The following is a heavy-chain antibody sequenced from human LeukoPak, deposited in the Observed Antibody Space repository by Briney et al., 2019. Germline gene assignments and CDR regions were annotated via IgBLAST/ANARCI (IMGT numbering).Heavy chain of an antibody. CDR2: INHSGST. Sequence: PSETLSLTCAVYGGSFSGYYWSWIRQPPGKGLEWIGEINHSGSTNYNPSLKSRVTISVDTSKNQFSLKLSSVTAADTAVYYCAARRRYSSCWHPRAEYFQHWGQGTLVTVSS. D-gene: IGHD6-13*01. CDR3: AARRRYSSCWHPRAEYFQH. J-gene: IGHJ1*01. CDR1: GGSFSGYY. V-gene: IGHV4-34*01.